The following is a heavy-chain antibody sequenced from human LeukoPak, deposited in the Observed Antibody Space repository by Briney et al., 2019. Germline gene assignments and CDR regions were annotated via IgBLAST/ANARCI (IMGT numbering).Heavy chain of an antibody. J-gene: IGHJ4*02. CDR2: ITSTSTYI. CDR1: GFTFSGYA. V-gene: IGHV3-21*01. D-gene: IGHD1-26*01. Sequence: GGSLRLSCAASGFTFSGYAMSWVRQAPGKGLEWVSSITSTSTYIYYADSMKGRFTISRDNAKNSLYLQMNSLRAEDTAVYYCARDGAIGGYDFDCWGQGTLVTVSS. CDR3: ARDGAIGGYDFDC.